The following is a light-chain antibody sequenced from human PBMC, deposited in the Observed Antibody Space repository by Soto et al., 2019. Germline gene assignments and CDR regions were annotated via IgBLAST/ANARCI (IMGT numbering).Light chain of an antibody. CDR2: GAS. Sequence: ESVLTQAPGTLPLSPGERATLSCRASQSVSSSYLAWYQQKPGQAPRLRIYGASSRATGIPDRFSGIGSGPDFPLTISRLAPEDFAVYYCQQYGSSSTFGQGTKVEL. CDR1: QSVSSSY. V-gene: IGKV3-20*01. CDR3: QQYGSSST. J-gene: IGKJ1*01.